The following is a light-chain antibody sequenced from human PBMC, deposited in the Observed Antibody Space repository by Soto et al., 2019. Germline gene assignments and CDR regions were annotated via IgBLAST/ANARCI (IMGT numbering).Light chain of an antibody. J-gene: IGKJ5*01. V-gene: IGKV3-20*01. Sequence: EIVLTQSPGTLSLSPGERATLSCRASQDVSRYLAWYQQKPGQSPRLLIYDASNRATGVPDRFSGSGSGTDFTLTISRLEPEDFAVYYCQQYGSSPFGQGTRLEI. CDR3: QQYGSSP. CDR2: DAS. CDR1: QDVSRY.